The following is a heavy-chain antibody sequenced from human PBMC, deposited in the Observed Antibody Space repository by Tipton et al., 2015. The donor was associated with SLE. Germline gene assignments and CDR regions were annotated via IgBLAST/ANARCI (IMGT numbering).Heavy chain of an antibody. D-gene: IGHD4-23*01. CDR1: GGSITSYY. CDR2: IYTSGST. Sequence: TLSLTCTVSGGSITSYYWSWIRQPAGKGLGWIGRIYTSGSTNYNPSLKSRVTISVDTSKNQFSLKLSSVTAADTAVYYCARHRGTPRWAFDVWGQGTMVNVSS. CDR3: ARHRGTPRWAFDV. J-gene: IGHJ3*01. V-gene: IGHV4-4*07.